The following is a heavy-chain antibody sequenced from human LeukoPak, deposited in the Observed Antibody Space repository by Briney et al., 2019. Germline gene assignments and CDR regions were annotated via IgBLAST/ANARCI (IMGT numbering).Heavy chain of an antibody. V-gene: IGHV1-2*02. CDR3: ARDLGAVLRFLEWPMGWFDP. J-gene: IGHJ5*02. D-gene: IGHD3-3*01. CDR2: INPNSGGT. Sequence: ASVKVSCKASGYTFTSYGISWVRQAPGQGLEWMGWINPNSGGTNYAQKFQGRVTMTRDTSISTAYMELSRLRSDDTAVYYCARDLGAVLRFLEWPMGWFDPWGQGTLVTVSS. CDR1: GYTFTSYG.